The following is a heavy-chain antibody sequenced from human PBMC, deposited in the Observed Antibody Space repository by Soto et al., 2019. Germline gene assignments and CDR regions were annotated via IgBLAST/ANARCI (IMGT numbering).Heavy chain of an antibody. J-gene: IGHJ4*02. CDR2: ISGSGGST. V-gene: IGHV3-23*01. D-gene: IGHD2-15*01. Sequence: EVQLLESGGGLVQPGGSLRLSCAASGFAFSSYAMNWVRQAPGKGLEWVSAISGSGGSTYYADSVTGRFTISRDNSKSTLYLQMNSLRAEDTAVYYCAKGRCSGGSCCSSDYWGQGTLVTVSS. CDR3: AKGRCSGGSCCSSDY. CDR1: GFAFSSYA.